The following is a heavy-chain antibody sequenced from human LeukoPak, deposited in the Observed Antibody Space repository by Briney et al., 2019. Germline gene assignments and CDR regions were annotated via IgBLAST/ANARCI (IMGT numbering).Heavy chain of an antibody. CDR1: GGSISSSSYY. CDR3: ARLRFRTFDI. V-gene: IGHV4-39*01. CDR2: IYYSGST. J-gene: IGHJ3*02. Sequence: PSETLSLTCTVSGGSISSSSYYWGWSRQPPGKGLEWIGSIYYSGSTYYNPSLKSRVTISVDTSKNQFSLKLSSVTAADTAVYYCARLRFRTFDIWGQGTMVTVSS. D-gene: IGHD3-3*01.